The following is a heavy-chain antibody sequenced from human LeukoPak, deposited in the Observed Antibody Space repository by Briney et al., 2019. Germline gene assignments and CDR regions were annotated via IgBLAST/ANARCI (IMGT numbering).Heavy chain of an antibody. CDR2: IKQDGSEK. D-gene: IGHD6-19*01. V-gene: IGHV3-7*03. CDR3: AKDMYGSGWYFDY. Sequence: GGSLRLSCAASGFTFSSYWMSWVRQAPGKGLEWVANIKQDGSEKYYVDSVKGRFTISRDNAKNSLYLQMNSLRAEDTALYYCAKDMYGSGWYFDYWGQGTLVTVSS. J-gene: IGHJ4*02. CDR1: GFTFSSYW.